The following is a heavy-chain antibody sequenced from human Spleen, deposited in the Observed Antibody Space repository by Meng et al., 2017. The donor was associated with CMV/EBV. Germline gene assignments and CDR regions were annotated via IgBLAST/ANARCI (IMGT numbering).Heavy chain of an antibody. CDR2: TYYRSQWFN. J-gene: IGHJ4*02. CDR3: AREGSGSSKFDY. D-gene: IGHD1-26*01. Sequence: ISGDSVSTNSVAWNWIRQSPSRGLEWLGRTYYRSQWFNDDAVSVKGRIIISPDTSKNQFSLQLNSVTPEDTALYYCAREGSGSSKFDYWGQGTLVTVSS. V-gene: IGHV6-1*01. CDR1: GDSVSTNSVA.